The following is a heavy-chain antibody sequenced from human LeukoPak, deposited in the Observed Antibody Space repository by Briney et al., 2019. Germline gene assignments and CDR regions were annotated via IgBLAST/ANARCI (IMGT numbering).Heavy chain of an antibody. J-gene: IGHJ4*02. V-gene: IGHV4-59*12. CDR3: AREEDTAMVRGSGSFDY. Sequence: SETLSLTCTVSGGSISSYYWSWIRQPPGKGLEWIGYIYYSGRTNYNPSLKSRVTISVDTSKNQFSLKLSSVTAADTAVYYCAREEDTAMVRGSGSFDYWGQGTLVTVSS. D-gene: IGHD5-18*01. CDR2: IYYSGRT. CDR1: GGSISSYY.